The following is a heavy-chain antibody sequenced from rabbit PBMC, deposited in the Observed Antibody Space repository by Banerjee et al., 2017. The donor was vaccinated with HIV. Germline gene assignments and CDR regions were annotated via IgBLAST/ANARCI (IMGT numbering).Heavy chain of an antibody. V-gene: IGHV1S45*01. CDR2: IYNGDGST. Sequence: QEQLVESGGDLVKPEGSLTLTCTASGFSFSSDYMCWVRQAPGKGLELIACIYNGDGSTYYASWAKGRFTISKTPSTTVTLQVTSLPAADTATYFCARNIYGFAGYGYLYYFNLCGQGTLVP. CDR3: ARNIYGFAGYGYLYYFNL. CDR1: GFSFSSDY. D-gene: IGHD6-1*01. J-gene: IGHJ4*01.